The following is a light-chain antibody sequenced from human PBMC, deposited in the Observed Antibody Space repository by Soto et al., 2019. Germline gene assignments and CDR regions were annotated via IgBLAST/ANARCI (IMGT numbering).Light chain of an antibody. CDR1: ESVSTNY. CDR2: GAS. V-gene: IGKV3-20*01. J-gene: IGKJ4*01. CDR3: QQDGSVPLT. Sequence: EIVLTQSPGTLSLSPGERATLSCRASESVSTNYLAWYQQKPGQAPRLLISGASSRATGIPDRFSGSGSGAGFTLTISRLEAEDFAVYYCQQDGSVPLTVGGGTKVEIK.